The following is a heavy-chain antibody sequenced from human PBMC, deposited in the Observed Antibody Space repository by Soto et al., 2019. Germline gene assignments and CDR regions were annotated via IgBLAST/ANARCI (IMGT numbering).Heavy chain of an antibody. V-gene: IGHV4-59*12. D-gene: IGHD6-6*01. CDR1: GGSISSYY. CDR3: ARGTIKRGSSSCFDP. J-gene: IGHJ5*02. CDR2: IYYSGST. Sequence: SETPSLTCTVSGGSISSYYWSWIRQPPGKGLEWIGYIYYSGSTNYNPSLKSRVTISVDTSKNQFSLKLSSVTAADTAVYYCARGTIKRGSSSCFDPWGQGTLVTVSS.